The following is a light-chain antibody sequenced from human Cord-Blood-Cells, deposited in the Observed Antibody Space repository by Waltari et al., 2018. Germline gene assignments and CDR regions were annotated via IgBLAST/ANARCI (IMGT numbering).Light chain of an antibody. Sequence: DIQMTQSPSSLSASVGDRANITCQASQDISNYLNWYQQKPGKAPKLLIYDASNLETGVPSRFSGSGSGTDFTFTISSLQPEDIATYYCQQYDNLPPNTFGGGTKVEIK. CDR2: DAS. CDR3: QQYDNLPPNT. V-gene: IGKV1-33*01. CDR1: QDISNY. J-gene: IGKJ4*01.